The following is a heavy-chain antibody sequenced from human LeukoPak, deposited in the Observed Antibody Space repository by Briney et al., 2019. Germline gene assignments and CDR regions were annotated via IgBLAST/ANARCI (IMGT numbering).Heavy chain of an antibody. CDR3: AREGSFYAYGMDV. CDR1: GFTFSSYE. J-gene: IGHJ6*02. V-gene: IGHV3-48*03. CDR2: ISSSGSTI. Sequence: GGSLRLSCAASGFTFSSYEMNWVRQAPGKGLEWVSYISSSGSTIYYADSVKGRFTISRDNAKNSLYLRMNSLRAEDTAVYYCAREGSFYAYGMDVWGQGTTVTVSS. D-gene: IGHD3-16*01.